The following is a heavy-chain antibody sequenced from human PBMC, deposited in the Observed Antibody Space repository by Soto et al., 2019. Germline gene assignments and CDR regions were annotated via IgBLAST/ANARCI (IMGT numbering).Heavy chain of an antibody. CDR2: INHSGST. Sequence: QVQLQQWGAGLLKPSETLSLTCAVYGGSFSGYYWSWIRQPPGKGLEWIGEINHSGSTNYNPSLKSXXTXSXXTSKNQFSLKLSSVTAADTAVYYCARGRTLKHFDYWGQGTLVTVSS. V-gene: IGHV4-34*01. CDR1: GGSFSGYY. CDR3: ARGRTLKHFDY. J-gene: IGHJ4*02.